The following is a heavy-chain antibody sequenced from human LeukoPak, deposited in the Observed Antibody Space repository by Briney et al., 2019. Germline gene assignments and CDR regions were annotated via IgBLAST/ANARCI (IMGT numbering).Heavy chain of an antibody. CDR3: ARDGRWGVGATSGPDY. CDR1: GGSISSYY. CDR2: IYYSGST. D-gene: IGHD1-26*01. J-gene: IGHJ4*02. Sequence: SETLSLTCTVSGGSISSYYWSWIRQPPGKGLEWIGYIYYSGSTNYNPSLKSRVTISVDTSKNQFSLKLSSVTAADTAVYYCARDGRWGVGATSGPDYWGQGTLVTVSS. V-gene: IGHV4-59*01.